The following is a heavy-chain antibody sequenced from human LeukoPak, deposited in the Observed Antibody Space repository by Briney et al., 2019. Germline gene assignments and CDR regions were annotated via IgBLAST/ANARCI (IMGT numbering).Heavy chain of an antibody. Sequence: GGSLRLSCDASGFTFTDYEMNWVRQAPGEGLEWISYLSSTARTIYYADSVKGRFTISRDTARSSVSLQMNSLRGDDTAVYYCARRGRSSAYYFDYWGQGTLVTVSS. CDR1: GFTFTDYE. J-gene: IGHJ4*02. V-gene: IGHV3-48*03. CDR2: LSSTARTI. CDR3: ARRGRSSAYYFDY. D-gene: IGHD6-6*01.